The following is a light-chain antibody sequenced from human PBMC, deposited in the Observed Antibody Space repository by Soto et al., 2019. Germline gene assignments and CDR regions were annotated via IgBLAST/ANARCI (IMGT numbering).Light chain of an antibody. J-gene: IGLJ2*01. CDR1: SSNIGAGYD. CDR3: LSFDSSLSVV. CDR2: GNT. V-gene: IGLV1-40*01. Sequence: QPVLTQPPSVSGAPGQRVTISCTGSSSNIGAGYDVHWYQQLPGRAPKLLIYGNTNRPSGVPDRFSGSKSGTSASLAITGLQAVDEADYYCLSFDSSLSVVFGGGTKVTVL.